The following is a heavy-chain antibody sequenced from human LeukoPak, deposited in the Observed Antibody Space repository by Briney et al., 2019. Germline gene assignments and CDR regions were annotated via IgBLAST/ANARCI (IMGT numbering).Heavy chain of an antibody. J-gene: IGHJ4*02. CDR1: GFTFSNAW. CDR3: ASTYCSSTSCIDY. Sequence: PGGSLRLSCAASGFTFSNAWMNWVRQAPGKGLEWVSVIYSGGSTYYADSVKGRFTISRDNSKNTLYLQMNSLRAEDTAVYYCASTYCSSTSCIDYWGQGTLVTVSS. V-gene: IGHV3-53*01. D-gene: IGHD2-2*01. CDR2: IYSGGST.